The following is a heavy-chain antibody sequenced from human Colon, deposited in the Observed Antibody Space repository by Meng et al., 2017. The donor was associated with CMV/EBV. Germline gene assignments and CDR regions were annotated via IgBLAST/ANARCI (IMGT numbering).Heavy chain of an antibody. J-gene: IGHJ6*02. Sequence: GESLKISCAASGFTFGSSEMSWVRQAPGRGLEWIAFISATGNTIYYADSLKGRFTISRDDARNSLFLQMNSLSVEDTAVYYCARDQYTAMVKDGMDVWGQGTTVTVSS. V-gene: IGHV3-48*03. D-gene: IGHD5-18*01. CDR2: ISATGNTI. CDR1: GFTFGSSE. CDR3: ARDQYTAMVKDGMDV.